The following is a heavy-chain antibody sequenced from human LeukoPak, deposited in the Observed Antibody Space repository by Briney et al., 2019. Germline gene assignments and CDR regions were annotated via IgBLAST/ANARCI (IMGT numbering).Heavy chain of an antibody. V-gene: IGHV3-21*01. D-gene: IGHD2-2*01. CDR1: GFTFSSYS. CDR3: ARDVGYCSSTSCPAGYYGMDV. CDR2: ISSSSSYI. Sequence: GGSLRLSCAASGFTFSSYSMNWVRQAPGKGLEWVSSISSSSSYIYYADSVKGRFTISRDNAKNSLYLQMNSLRAEDTAVYYCARDVGYCSSTSCPAGYYGMDVWGQGTTVTVSS. J-gene: IGHJ6*02.